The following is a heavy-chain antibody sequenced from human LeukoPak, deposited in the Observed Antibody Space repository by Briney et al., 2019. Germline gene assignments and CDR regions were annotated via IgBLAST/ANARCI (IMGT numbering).Heavy chain of an antibody. Sequence: ASVKVSCKASGYTFIGYYMHWVRQAPGQGLEWMGWINPNSGGTNYAQKFQGRVTMTRDQSISTAYMELSRLRSDDTGVYYCARDEWGTYSSSHERWFDPWGQGTLVTVSS. V-gene: IGHV1-2*02. CDR1: GYTFIGYY. J-gene: IGHJ5*02. D-gene: IGHD6-13*01. CDR2: INPNSGGT. CDR3: ARDEWGTYSSSHERWFDP.